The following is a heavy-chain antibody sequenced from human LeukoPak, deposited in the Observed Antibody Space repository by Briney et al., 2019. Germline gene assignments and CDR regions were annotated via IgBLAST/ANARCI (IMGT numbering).Heavy chain of an antibody. J-gene: IGHJ4*02. CDR2: IDWDDDK. CDR3: ARAEYYYGSGSYYDY. CDR1: GFSLSTSGRR. V-gene: IGHV2-70*04. Sequence: SGPALVKPTQTLTLTCTFSGFSLSTSGRRVSWIRQPPGKALEWLARIDWDDDKFYSTSLKTRLTISEDTSKNQVVLTMTNMDPVDTATYYCARAEYYYGSGSYYDYWGQGTLVTVSS. D-gene: IGHD3-10*01.